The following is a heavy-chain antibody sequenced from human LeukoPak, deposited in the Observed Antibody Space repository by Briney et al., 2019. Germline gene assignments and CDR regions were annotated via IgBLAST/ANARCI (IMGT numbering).Heavy chain of an antibody. J-gene: IGHJ6*03. V-gene: IGHV3-23*01. CDR3: AKSTYYDFWSGYQYYMDV. D-gene: IGHD3-3*01. CDR2: ISGRGGST. CDR1: GFTFSSYA. Sequence: GGSLRLSCAASGFTFSSYAMSWVRQAPGKGLEWVSAISGRGGSTYYADSVKGRFTISRDNSKNTLYLQMNSLRAEDTAVYYCAKSTYYDFWSGYQYYMDVWGKGTTVTVSS.